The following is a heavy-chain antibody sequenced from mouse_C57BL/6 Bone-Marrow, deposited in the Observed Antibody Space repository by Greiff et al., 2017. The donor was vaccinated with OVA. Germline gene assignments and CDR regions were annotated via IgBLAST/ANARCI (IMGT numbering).Heavy chain of an antibody. D-gene: IGHD1-1*01. J-gene: IGHJ1*03. CDR2: IDPSDSYT. CDR3: ARSGYYGSTWYFDV. CDR1: GYTFTSYW. V-gene: IGHV1-50*01. Sequence: QVQLKQPGAELVQPGASVKLSCKASGYTFTSYWMQWVKQRPGQGLEWIGEIDPSDSYTNYNQKFKGKATLTVDTSSSTAYMQLSSLTSEDSAVYYCARSGYYGSTWYFDVWGTGTTVTVSS.